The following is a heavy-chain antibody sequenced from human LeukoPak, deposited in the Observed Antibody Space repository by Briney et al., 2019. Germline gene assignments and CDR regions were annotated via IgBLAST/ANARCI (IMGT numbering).Heavy chain of an antibody. D-gene: IGHD3-10*01. CDR3: ARETRDYYVSGNYYFDY. V-gene: IGHV4-34*01. J-gene: IGHJ4*02. Sequence: SETLSLTCAVYGGSFSGYYWSWVRQPPGKGLEWIGEINYSGNTNYNPSLTSRGSISLDTSKNQFSLKLSSVTAADTAVYYCARETRDYYVSGNYYFDYWGQGTLVTVSS. CDR2: INYSGNT. CDR1: GGSFSGYY.